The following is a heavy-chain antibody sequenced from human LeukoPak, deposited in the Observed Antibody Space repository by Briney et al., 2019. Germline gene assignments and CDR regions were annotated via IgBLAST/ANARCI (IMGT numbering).Heavy chain of an antibody. CDR3: ARVGAYSGYDSDAFDI. Sequence: SGTLSLTCAVSGGSISSSNWWSWVRQPPGKGLEWIGEIYHSGSTNYNPSLKSRVTISVDKSKNQFSLKLSPVTAADTAVYYCARVGAYSGYDSDAFDIWGQGTMVTVSS. CDR1: GGSISSSNW. D-gene: IGHD5-12*01. J-gene: IGHJ3*02. V-gene: IGHV4-4*02. CDR2: IYHSGST.